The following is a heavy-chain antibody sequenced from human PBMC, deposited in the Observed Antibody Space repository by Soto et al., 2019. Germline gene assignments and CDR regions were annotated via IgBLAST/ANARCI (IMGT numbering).Heavy chain of an antibody. V-gene: IGHV3-53*02. CDR3: AGSITTPGGFDY. CDR2: IYGGGDT. Sequence: EVQLVETGGGLIQSGGSLRLSCAASGFTVSSKFMIWVRQAPGKGLEWVSVIYGGGDTNYADSVKGRFTISRDNSKNTIYLQMNSLRAEDTAIYFCAGSITTPGGFDYWGRGTLLTVSS. D-gene: IGHD6-13*01. CDR1: GFTVSSKF. J-gene: IGHJ4*02.